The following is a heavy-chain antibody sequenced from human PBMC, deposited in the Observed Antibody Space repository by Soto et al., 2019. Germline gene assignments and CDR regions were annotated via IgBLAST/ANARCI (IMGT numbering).Heavy chain of an antibody. D-gene: IGHD3-16*01. CDR2: IYYTGST. J-gene: IGHJ5*01. Sequence: PSETLPFTCIAFGSTDSNEDYYWSWIRQTPGKGLEGIGFIYYTGSTNYKPSLKSRVSTSLDTSKNHFSLRLTSAPAADTAVYYCARLPVETHMINWSDSWGQANLVTVS. V-gene: IGHV4-61*03. CDR1: GSTDSNEDYY. CDR3: ARLPVETHMINWSDS.